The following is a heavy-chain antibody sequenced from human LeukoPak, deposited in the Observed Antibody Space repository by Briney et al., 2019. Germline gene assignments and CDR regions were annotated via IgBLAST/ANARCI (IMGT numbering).Heavy chain of an antibody. J-gene: IGHJ4*02. CDR3: ARGDYGDRDLDY. V-gene: IGHV3-48*02. CDR2: ISSRSSSI. CDR1: GFTFSSYS. Sequence: QAGGSLILSCAASGFTFSSYSMNWVRQAPGKGLEWVSYISSRSSSIYYADSVKGRFTLSRDNAKNSLYLQMNSLRDEDTAVYYCARGDYGDRDLDYWGQGTLVTVSS. D-gene: IGHD4-17*01.